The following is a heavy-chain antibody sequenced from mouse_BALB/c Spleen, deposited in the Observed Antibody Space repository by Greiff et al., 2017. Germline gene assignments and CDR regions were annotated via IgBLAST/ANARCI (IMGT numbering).Heavy chain of an antibody. Sequence: EVNVVESGGGLVKPGGSLKLSCAASGFTFSSYAMSWVRQSPEKRLEWVAEISSGGSYTYYPDTVTGRFTISRDNAKNTLYLEMSSLRSEDTAMYYCARRYGNYAMDDWGQGTSVTVSS. CDR2: ISSGGSYT. CDR3: ARRYGNYAMDD. D-gene: IGHD2-10*02. CDR1: GFTFSSYA. V-gene: IGHV5-9-4*01. J-gene: IGHJ4*01.